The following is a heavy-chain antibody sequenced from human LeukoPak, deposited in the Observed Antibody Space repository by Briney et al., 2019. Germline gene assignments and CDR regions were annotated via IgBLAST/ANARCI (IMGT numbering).Heavy chain of an antibody. CDR3: ARSAGYSSTDDAFDI. CDR1: GYSISSGYY. Sequence: KPSETLSLTCTVSGYSISSGYYWGWIRQPPGKGLEWIGSIYHSGSTYYNPSLKSRVTISVDTSKNQFSLKLSSVTAADTAVYYCARSAGYSSTDDAFDIWGQGTMVTVSS. D-gene: IGHD6-13*01. V-gene: IGHV4-38-2*02. CDR2: IYHSGST. J-gene: IGHJ3*02.